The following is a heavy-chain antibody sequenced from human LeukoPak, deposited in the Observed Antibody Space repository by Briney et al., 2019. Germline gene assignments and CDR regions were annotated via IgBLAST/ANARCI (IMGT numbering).Heavy chain of an antibody. Sequence: GGSLRLSCAASGFTFDDYGMSWVRQAPGKGVEWVSGINWNGGSTGYADSVKGRFTISRDNAKNSLYLQMNSLRAEDTALYYCAREFDRYSGSYPKDFDYWGQGTLVTVSS. CDR3: AREFDRYSGSYPKDFDY. J-gene: IGHJ4*02. CDR1: GFTFDDYG. V-gene: IGHV3-20*04. D-gene: IGHD1-26*01. CDR2: INWNGGST.